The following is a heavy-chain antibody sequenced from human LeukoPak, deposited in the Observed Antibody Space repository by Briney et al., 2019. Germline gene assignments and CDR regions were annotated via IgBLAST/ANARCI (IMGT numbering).Heavy chain of an antibody. Sequence: GGSLKLSCAASGFTFSGSAMHWVRQASGKGLEWVGRIRSKANNYATAYAASVKGRFTISRDDSKNTAYLQMNSLKTEDTAVYYCTRHTGDVWGKGTTATVSS. CDR3: TRHTGDV. CDR1: GFTFSGSA. J-gene: IGHJ6*04. CDR2: IRSKANNYAT. V-gene: IGHV3-73*01. D-gene: IGHD4-17*01.